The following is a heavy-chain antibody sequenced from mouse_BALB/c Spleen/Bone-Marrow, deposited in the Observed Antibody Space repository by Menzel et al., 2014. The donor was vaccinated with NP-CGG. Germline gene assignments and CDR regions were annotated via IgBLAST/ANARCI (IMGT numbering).Heavy chain of an antibody. Sequence: VQPQQSGPELVKPGASVKMSCKASGYTFTSYVMRWVKQKPGQGLEWIGNINPYNDGTKYNEKFKGKATLTSDKSSSTAFMELSSLTSEDSAVYYCARSLYGYDWYFDVWGAGTTVTVSS. CDR2: INPYNDGT. CDR3: ARSLYGYDWYFDV. CDR1: GYTFTSYV. V-gene: IGHV1-14*01. J-gene: IGHJ1*01. D-gene: IGHD2-2*01.